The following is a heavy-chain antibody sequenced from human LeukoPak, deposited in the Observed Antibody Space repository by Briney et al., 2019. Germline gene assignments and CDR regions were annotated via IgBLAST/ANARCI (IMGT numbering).Heavy chain of an antibody. J-gene: IGHJ4*02. CDR1: GFTFSSYA. Sequence: PGGSLRLSCAASGFTFSSYAMSWVRQAPGKGLEWVSAVSGSGGSTYYADSVKGRFTISRDNSKNTLYLQMNSLRAEDTAVYYCAKKQHSAPVVPAAFDYWGQGTLVTVSS. V-gene: IGHV3-23*01. CDR3: AKKQHSAPVVPAAFDY. D-gene: IGHD2-2*01. CDR2: VSGSGGST.